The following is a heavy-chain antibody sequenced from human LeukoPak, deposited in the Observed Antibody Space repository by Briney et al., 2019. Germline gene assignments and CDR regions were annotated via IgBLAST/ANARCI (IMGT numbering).Heavy chain of an antibody. Sequence: GSVKVSCKASGYTFTSYGISWVRQAPGQGLEWMGWISAYNGITNYVQKLQDRVTMTTDTSTSTTYMELRSLRSDDTAVYYCARDEGSSWLIDYWGQGTLVTVSS. CDR1: GYTFTSYG. V-gene: IGHV1-18*01. CDR2: ISAYNGIT. CDR3: ARDEGSSWLIDY. J-gene: IGHJ4*02. D-gene: IGHD6-13*01.